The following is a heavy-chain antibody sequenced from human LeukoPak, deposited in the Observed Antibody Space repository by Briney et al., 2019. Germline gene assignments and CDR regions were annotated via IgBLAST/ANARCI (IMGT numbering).Heavy chain of an antibody. V-gene: IGHV4-39*01. J-gene: IGHJ5*02. CDR2: VYYTGST. D-gene: IGHD3-22*01. CDR1: GGSISSSGYY. CDR3: ARGSGTYYYDSGGYLNWFDP. Sequence: SETLSLTCTVSGGSISSSGYYWGWIRQPPGKGLEWIGTVYYTGSTYYNPSLKSRVTISEDTSRNQFSLRLNSVTAADTAVYYCARGSGTYYYDSGGYLNWFDPWGQGILVTVSS.